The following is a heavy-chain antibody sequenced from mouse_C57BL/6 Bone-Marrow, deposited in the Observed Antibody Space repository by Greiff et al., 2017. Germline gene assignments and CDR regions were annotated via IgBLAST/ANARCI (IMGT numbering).Heavy chain of an antibody. Sequence: VKLVESGAELVRPGASVQLSCKASGYTFTDYYINWVKQRPGQGLEWIARIYPGSGNTYYNEKFKGKATLTAEKSSSTSYMQLSSLTAEDSAVYFFSREEVITTVVAPDAMDYWGQGTSVTVSS. V-gene: IGHV1-76*01. D-gene: IGHD1-1*01. CDR2: IYPGSGNT. CDR3: SREEVITTVVAPDAMDY. J-gene: IGHJ4*01. CDR1: GYTFTDYY.